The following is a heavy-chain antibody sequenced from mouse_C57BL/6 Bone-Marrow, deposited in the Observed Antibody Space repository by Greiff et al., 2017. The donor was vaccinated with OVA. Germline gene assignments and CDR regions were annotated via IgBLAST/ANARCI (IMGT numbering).Heavy chain of an antibody. V-gene: IGHV6-3*01. CDR2: IRLKSDNYAT. Sequence: EVMLVESGGGLVQPGGSMKLSCVASGFTFSNYWMNWVRQSPEKGLEWVAQIRLKSDNYATHYAESVKGRFTISRDDSKSSVYLQMNNLRAEDTGIYHCTGIYGNLYAMDYWGQGTSVTVSS. CDR3: TGIYGNLYAMDY. J-gene: IGHJ4*01. CDR1: GFTFSNYW. D-gene: IGHD1-1*01.